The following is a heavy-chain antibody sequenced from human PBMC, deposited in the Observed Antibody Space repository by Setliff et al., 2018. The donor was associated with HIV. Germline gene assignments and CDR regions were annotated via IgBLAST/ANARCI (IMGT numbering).Heavy chain of an antibody. Sequence: SETLSLTCTVSGGSISGHYWSWIRQPPGRGLEWIGYIYRSGSTNFNPPLQSRVTISVDTSKNQFFLKLSSVTAADTAMYYCATPHREREDDAFDIWGQGTKVT. D-gene: IGHD1-1*01. CDR2: IYRSGST. J-gene: IGHJ3*02. CDR1: GGSISGHY. CDR3: ATPHREREDDAFDI. V-gene: IGHV4-4*09.